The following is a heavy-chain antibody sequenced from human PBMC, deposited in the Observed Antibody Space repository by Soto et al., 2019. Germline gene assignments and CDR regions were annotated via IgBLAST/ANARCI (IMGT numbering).Heavy chain of an antibody. J-gene: IGHJ4*02. CDR3: ALRSMAVVPEY. D-gene: IGHD3-22*01. Sequence: QVQLQESGPGLVKPSETLSLTCAVSGDSISSYYCMWIRQPPGKGLESIGYLYYGRRANYNPSLTTRLTXSXPTSTNQCSLTLSSTTAADTAVYYCALRSMAVVPEYWGQGTLVTVSS. V-gene: IGHV4-59*01. CDR2: LYYGRRA. CDR1: GDSISSYY.